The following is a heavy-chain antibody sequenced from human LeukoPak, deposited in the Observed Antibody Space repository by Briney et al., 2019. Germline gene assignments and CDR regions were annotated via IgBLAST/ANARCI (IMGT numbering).Heavy chain of an antibody. Sequence: PGGSLRLSCAASGFIFNTYGMHWVRQAPGKGLEWVAVILFDGSEKYYVDSVKGRFTISRDNSKNSLYLQMNSLRVEDTAVYYCVRSQYYFDYWGQGTLVTVSS. D-gene: IGHD3-10*01. J-gene: IGHJ4*02. V-gene: IGHV3-30*03. CDR3: VRSQYYFDY. CDR2: ILFDGSEK. CDR1: GFIFNTYG.